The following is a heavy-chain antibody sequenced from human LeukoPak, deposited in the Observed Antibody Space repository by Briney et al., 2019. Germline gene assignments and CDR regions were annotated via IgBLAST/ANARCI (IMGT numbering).Heavy chain of an antibody. Sequence: SETLSITCTVSGGSISSYYWSWIRQPAGKGLEWIGRIYTSGSTNYNASLKSRVSMSVDTSKNQFSLKLSSVTAADTAVFYCARENSGSYREFDYWGQGTLVTVSS. D-gene: IGHD1-26*01. CDR2: IYTSGST. V-gene: IGHV4-4*07. J-gene: IGHJ4*02. CDR1: GGSISSYY. CDR3: ARENSGSYREFDY.